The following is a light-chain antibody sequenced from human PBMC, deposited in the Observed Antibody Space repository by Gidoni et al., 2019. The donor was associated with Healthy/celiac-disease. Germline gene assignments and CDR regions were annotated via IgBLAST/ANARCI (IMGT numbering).Light chain of an antibody. J-gene: IGKJ2*01. CDR1: QSVSSSY. CDR3: QQYGSSPMYT. CDR2: GAS. V-gene: IGKV3-20*01. Sequence: EIVLTQSPGTLSLSPGERATLSCRASQSVSSSYLAWYQQKPGQAPRLLIYGASSRATGIPDRFSGSGSGTDFTLTISRLEPEDFAVYYCQQYGSSPMYTFGQGTQLDIK.